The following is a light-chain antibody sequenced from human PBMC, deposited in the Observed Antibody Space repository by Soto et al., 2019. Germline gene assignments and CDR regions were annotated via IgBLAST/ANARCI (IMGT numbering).Light chain of an antibody. J-gene: IGLJ1*01. CDR3: CSYVGATTYV. CDR2: EGI. CDR1: SSTVGGFNV. Sequence: QSALTQPASVSGSPAQSITISCTGTSSTVGGFNVVSWYQQHPGKAPKVIIYEGIKRPSGVSNRFSGSNSGSTASLTISGLQAEDEADYYCCSYVGATTYVFGTGTKVNVL. V-gene: IGLV2-23*01.